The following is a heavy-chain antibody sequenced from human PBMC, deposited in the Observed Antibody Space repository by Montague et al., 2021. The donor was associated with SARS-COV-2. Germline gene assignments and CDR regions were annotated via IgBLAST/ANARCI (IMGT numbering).Heavy chain of an antibody. Sequence: SETLSLTCAIYGGSFSDYYWSWIRQPPGKGPEWIGEINHSGSTNYNPSLRSRVTISVDTSKNQFSLKLSAVTAADTAVYYCARGAPTISMILVVMTGAGWYFDPWGRGTLVTVSS. CDR2: INHSGST. D-gene: IGHD3-22*01. V-gene: IGHV4-34*01. CDR3: ARGAPTISMILVVMTGAGWYFDP. J-gene: IGHJ2*01. CDR1: GGSFSDYY.